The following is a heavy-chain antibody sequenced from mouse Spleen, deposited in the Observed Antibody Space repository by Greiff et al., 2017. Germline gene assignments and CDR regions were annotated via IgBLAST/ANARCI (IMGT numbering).Heavy chain of an antibody. CDR1: GFTFSSYA. Sequence: EVMLVESGGGLVKRGGSLKLSCAASGFTFSSYAMSWVRQTPEKRLEWVATISSGGGNTYYPDSVKGRFTISRDNAKNTLYLQMSSLKSEDTAMYYCASPNYYGSSYWYFDVWGAGTTVTVSS. CDR2: ISSGGGNT. J-gene: IGHJ1*01. V-gene: IGHV5-9*01. D-gene: IGHD1-1*01. CDR3: ASPNYYGSSYWYFDV.